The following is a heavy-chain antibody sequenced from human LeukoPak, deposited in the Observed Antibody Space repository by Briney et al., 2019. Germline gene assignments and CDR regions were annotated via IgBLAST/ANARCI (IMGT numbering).Heavy chain of an antibody. Sequence: ASVKVSCKASGYTFTSYDINWVRQATGQGLEWMGWMNPNSGTTGYAQKFQGRVTMTRNTSISTAYMELSSLRSEDTAVYYCARVPCGGDCHGDQNNAFDIWGQGTMVTVSS. J-gene: IGHJ3*02. V-gene: IGHV1-8*01. CDR2: MNPNSGTT. CDR1: GYTFTSYD. CDR3: ARVPCGGDCHGDQNNAFDI. D-gene: IGHD2-21*02.